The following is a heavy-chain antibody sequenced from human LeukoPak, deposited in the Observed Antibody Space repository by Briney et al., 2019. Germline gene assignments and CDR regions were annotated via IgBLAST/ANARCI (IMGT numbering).Heavy chain of an antibody. CDR1: GYTFTSYG. CDR3: ARTTNLGGVIVIHLLFDY. V-gene: IGHV1-18*01. D-gene: IGHD3-16*02. CDR2: ISAYNGNT. Sequence: ASVNVSCKASGYTFTSYGISWVRQAPGQGLEWMGWISAYNGNTNYAQKLQGRVTMTADTSTRTAYMELRSLRSDDTGVYYCARTTNLGGVIVIHLLFDYWGQGTLVTVSS. J-gene: IGHJ4*02.